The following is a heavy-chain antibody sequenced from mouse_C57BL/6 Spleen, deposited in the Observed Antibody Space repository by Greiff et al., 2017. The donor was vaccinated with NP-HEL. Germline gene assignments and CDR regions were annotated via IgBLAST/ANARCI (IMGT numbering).Heavy chain of an antibody. V-gene: IGHV1-81*01. D-gene: IGHD2-2*01. Sequence: QVQLQQSGAELARPGASVKLSCKASGYTFTSYGISWVKQRTGQGLEWIGEIYPRSGNTYYNEKFKGKATLTADKSSSTAYMELRSLTSEDSAVYFCARRRGVIDGYDEGAMDYWGQGTSVTVSS. J-gene: IGHJ4*01. CDR2: IYPRSGNT. CDR3: ARRRGVIDGYDEGAMDY. CDR1: GYTFTSYG.